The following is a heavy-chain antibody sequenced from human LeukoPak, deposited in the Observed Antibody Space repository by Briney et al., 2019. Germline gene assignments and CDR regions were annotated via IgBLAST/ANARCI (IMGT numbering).Heavy chain of an antibody. J-gene: IGHJ6*03. D-gene: IGHD3-16*01. Sequence: GASVKVSCKASGYTFTSYDINWVRQATGQGLEWMGWMNPNSGNTGYAQKFQGRVTMTRNTSISTAYMELSRLRSDDTAVYYCARALGGNSYYYYYMDVWGKGTTVTVSS. CDR2: MNPNSGNT. CDR3: ARALGGNSYYYYYMDV. CDR1: GYTFTSYD. V-gene: IGHV1-8*01.